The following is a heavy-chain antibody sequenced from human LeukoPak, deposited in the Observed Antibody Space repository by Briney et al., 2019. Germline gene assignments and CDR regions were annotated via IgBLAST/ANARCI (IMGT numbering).Heavy chain of an antibody. CDR1: GFTFDDYG. CDR3: ARAPTYCSGGSCYS. V-gene: IGHV3-53*01. Sequence: GGSLRLSCAASGFTFDDYGMSWVRQAPGKGLEWVSVIYSGGSTYYADSVKGRFTISRDNSKNTLYLQMNSLRAEDTAVYYCARAPTYCSGGSCYSWGQGTLVTVSS. J-gene: IGHJ4*02. D-gene: IGHD2-15*01. CDR2: IYSGGST.